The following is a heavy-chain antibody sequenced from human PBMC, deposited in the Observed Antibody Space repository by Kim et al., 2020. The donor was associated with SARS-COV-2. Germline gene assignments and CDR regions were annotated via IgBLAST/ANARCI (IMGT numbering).Heavy chain of an antibody. J-gene: IGHJ5*02. D-gene: IGHD1-26*01. CDR3: ARESIVGATRWFDP. Sequence: ASVKVSCKASGYTFTSYAMHWVRQAPGQRLEWMGWINAGNGNTKYSQKFQGRVTITRDTSASTAYMELSSLRSEDTAVYYCARESIVGATRWFDPWGQGTLVTVSS. CDR2: INAGNGNT. CDR1: GYTFTSYA. V-gene: IGHV1-3*01.